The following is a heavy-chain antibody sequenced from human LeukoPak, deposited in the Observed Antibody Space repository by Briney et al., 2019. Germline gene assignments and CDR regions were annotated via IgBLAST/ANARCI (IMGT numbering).Heavy chain of an antibody. D-gene: IGHD2-21*01. V-gene: IGHV3-30-3*01. CDR2: IASDGSHT. J-gene: IGHJ3*02. CDR1: GFTFSSYD. CDR3: ARERQDTILHSGAFDI. Sequence: PGGSLRLSCAASGFTFSSYDMHWVRQAPGKGLEWVSDIASDGSHTFYVESVKGRFTISRDNSKNTLYLQTNSLRAEDTAVYFCARERQDTILHSGAFDIWGQGTMVTVSS.